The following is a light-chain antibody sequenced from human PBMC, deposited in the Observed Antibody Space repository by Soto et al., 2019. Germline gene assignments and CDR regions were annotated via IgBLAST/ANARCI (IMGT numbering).Light chain of an antibody. J-gene: IGKJ3*01. CDR2: GAS. CDR3: QQYKDWPPFT. V-gene: IGKV3-15*01. CDR1: QSISSN. Sequence: EIVMTQSPATLSVSPGDRATLSCRASQSISSNLAWYQQKPGQAPRLLIYGASTRATGVPARFSGSGSGTEFTLTISSLQSEDFALYYCQQYKDWPPFTFGPGTKVDIK.